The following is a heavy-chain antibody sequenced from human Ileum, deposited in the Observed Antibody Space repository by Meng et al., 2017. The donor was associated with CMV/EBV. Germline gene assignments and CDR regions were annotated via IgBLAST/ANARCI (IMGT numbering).Heavy chain of an antibody. V-gene: IGHV1-8*01. CDR1: GYTFTSND. CDR2: MNPNSGNT. D-gene: IGHD3-22*01. CDR3: ARGYYYDSSGYSNMGDY. J-gene: IGHJ4*02. Sequence: ASVKVSCKASGYTFTSNDINWVRQATGQGLEWMGWMNPNSGNTGYAQKFQGRVIMTSDTSISTAYMELSSLRSDDTAVYYCARGYYYDSSGYSNMGDYWGQGTLVTVSS.